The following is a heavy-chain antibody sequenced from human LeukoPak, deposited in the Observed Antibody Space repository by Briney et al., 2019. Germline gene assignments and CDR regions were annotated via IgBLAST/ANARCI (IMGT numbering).Heavy chain of an antibody. V-gene: IGHV3-66*02. J-gene: IGHJ3*02. D-gene: IGHD3-3*01. Sequence: PGGSLRLSCAASGFTVSSNYMSWVRQAPGKGLEWVSVIYSGGSTYYAGSVKGRFTISRDNSKNTLYLQMNSLRAEDTAVYYCACYLRFLGHDAFDIWGQGTMVTVSS. CDR2: IYSGGST. CDR3: ACYLRFLGHDAFDI. CDR1: GFTVSSNY.